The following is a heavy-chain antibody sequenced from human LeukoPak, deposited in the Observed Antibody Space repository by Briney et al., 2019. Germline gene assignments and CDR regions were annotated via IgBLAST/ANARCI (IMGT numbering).Heavy chain of an antibody. J-gene: IGHJ6*04. CDR2: INHSGST. V-gene: IGHV4-34*01. CDR1: GGSFSGYY. Sequence: SETLSLTCAVYGGSFSGYYWSWIRQPPGKGLEWIGEINHSGSTNYNPSLKSRVTISVDTSKNQFSLKLSSVTAADTAVYYCARDGYYDFWSGLDVWGKGTTVTVSS. CDR3: ARDGYYDFWSGLDV. D-gene: IGHD3-3*01.